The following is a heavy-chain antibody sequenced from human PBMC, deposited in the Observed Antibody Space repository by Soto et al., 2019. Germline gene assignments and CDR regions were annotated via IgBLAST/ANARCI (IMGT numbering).Heavy chain of an antibody. D-gene: IGHD4-17*01. CDR2: IVVGSGNT. J-gene: IGHJ4*02. V-gene: IGHV1-58*01. CDR1: GFTFTSSA. Sequence: QMQLVQSGPEVKKPGTSVKVSCKASGFTFTSSAVQWVRQARGQRLEWIGWIVVGSGNTNYEQKFQERVTITRDMSTRTAYMELSSLRSEDTAVYYCAAVEYGGNSWGARDWGQGTLVTVSS. CDR3: AAVEYGGNSWGARD.